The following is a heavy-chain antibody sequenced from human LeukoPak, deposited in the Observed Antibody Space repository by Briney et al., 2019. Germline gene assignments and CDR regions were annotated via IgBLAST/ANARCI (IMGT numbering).Heavy chain of an antibody. CDR2: IYYSGST. Sequence: SETLSLTSTVSGGSISSYYWSWIRQPPGKGLEWIGYIYYSGSTNYNPSLKSRVTISVDTSKNQFSLKLSSVTAADTAVYYCARVYSNFNYYYYMDVWGKGTTVTVSS. D-gene: IGHD4-11*01. J-gene: IGHJ6*03. V-gene: IGHV4-59*01. CDR1: GGSISSYY. CDR3: ARVYSNFNYYYYMDV.